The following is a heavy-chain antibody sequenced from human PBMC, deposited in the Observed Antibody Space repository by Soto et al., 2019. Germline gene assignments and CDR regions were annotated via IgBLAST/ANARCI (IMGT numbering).Heavy chain of an antibody. CDR3: AREVLAAAGTLFDY. D-gene: IGHD6-13*01. V-gene: IGHV4-34*01. Sequence: SETLSLTCAVYGGSFSGYYWSWIRQPPGKGLEWIGEINHSGSTNYNPSLKSRVTISVDTSKNQFSLKLSSVTAADTAVYYCAREVLAAAGTLFDYWGQGTLVTVSS. CDR1: GGSFSGYY. J-gene: IGHJ4*02. CDR2: INHSGST.